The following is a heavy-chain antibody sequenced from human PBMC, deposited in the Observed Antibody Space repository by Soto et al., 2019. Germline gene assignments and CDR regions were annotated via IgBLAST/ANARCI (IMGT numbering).Heavy chain of an antibody. CDR2: TSYTGNT. D-gene: IGHD2-15*01. CDR1: GGSITSYH. CDR3: ARANVGPPGGGSWTMPFDV. Sequence: SETLSLTCVVSGGSITSYHWSWIRQFPGKGLEWIAYTSYTGNTNYNPSLQSRVTISMDTSKNQLSLKLTSMTAADTAVYYCARANVGPPGGGSWTMPFDVWGHGTQVTVSS. V-gene: IGHV4-59*12. J-gene: IGHJ4*01.